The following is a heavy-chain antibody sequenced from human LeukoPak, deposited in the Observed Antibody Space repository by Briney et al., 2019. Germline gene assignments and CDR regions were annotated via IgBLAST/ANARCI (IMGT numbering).Heavy chain of an antibody. Sequence: ASETLSLTCTVSGGSISSYYWSWIRQPPGKGLEWIGYIYYSGSTNYNPSLKSRVTISVDTSKNQFSLKLSSVTAADTAVYYCARHLPGFDAFDIWGQGTMVTVSS. CDR1: GGSISSYY. CDR2: IYYSGST. V-gene: IGHV4-59*08. CDR3: ARHLPGFDAFDI. J-gene: IGHJ3*02.